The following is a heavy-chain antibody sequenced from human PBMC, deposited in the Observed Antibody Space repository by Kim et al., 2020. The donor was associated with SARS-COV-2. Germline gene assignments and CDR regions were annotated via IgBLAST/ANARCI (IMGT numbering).Heavy chain of an antibody. Sequence: SETLSLTCTVSGGSISSYYWSSLRHQPGEGVVWSGYNYYRGSTTYNPSLNSRRTITVHTTTNQYSLKLSTVTAADTAVNYCACTYYYDSSGLRLDYWGQGTLVTVSS. CDR2: NYYRGST. D-gene: IGHD3-22*01. J-gene: IGHJ4*02. CDR3: ACTYYYDSSGLRLDY. CDR1: GGSISSYY. V-gene: IGHV4-59*01.